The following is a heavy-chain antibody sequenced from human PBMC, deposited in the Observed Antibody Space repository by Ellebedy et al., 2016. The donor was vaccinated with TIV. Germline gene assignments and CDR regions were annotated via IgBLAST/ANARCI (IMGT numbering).Heavy chain of an antibody. D-gene: IGHD5-24*01. CDR3: ARVTNYAFDL. Sequence: ASVKVPCXASGFTFKNYAIHWVRQAPGQRLEWMGWINADNGNTEYSQKFQGRVTITRDKSASTAYMELSSLSSEDTAVYFCARVTNYAFDLWGQGTVVTVSS. CDR1: GFTFKNYA. J-gene: IGHJ3*01. V-gene: IGHV1-3*01. CDR2: INADNGNT.